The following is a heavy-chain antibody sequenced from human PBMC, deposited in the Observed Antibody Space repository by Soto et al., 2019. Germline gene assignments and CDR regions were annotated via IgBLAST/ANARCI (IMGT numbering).Heavy chain of an antibody. CDR2: IYHSGTT. CDR3: ARAAGGSWYDY. V-gene: IGHV4-31*03. CDR1: VGSISSGGYY. D-gene: IGHD6-13*01. J-gene: IGHJ4*02. Sequence: TLSLTGTVSVGSISSGGYYWSWIRQLPGKGLEWIGYIYHSGTTYYNPSLKSRVTISVDTSKNQFSLKLSSVTAADTAVYYCARAAGGSWYDYWGQGTLVTVSS.